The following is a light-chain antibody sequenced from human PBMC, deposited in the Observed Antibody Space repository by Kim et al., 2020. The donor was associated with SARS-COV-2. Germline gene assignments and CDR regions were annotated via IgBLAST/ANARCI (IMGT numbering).Light chain of an antibody. V-gene: IGLV1-44*01. J-gene: IGLJ3*02. CDR1: PSNIGSNT. Sequence: QLVLTQPPSASGTPGQRVTISCSGGPSNIGSNTLNWYKQVPGRTPKLLISHDDQRPSGVPDRFSGSKSGTSGSLAISGLQSEDEAYYFCAAWDDSLMSMLFGGGTQLTVL. CDR2: HDD. CDR3: AAWDDSLMSML.